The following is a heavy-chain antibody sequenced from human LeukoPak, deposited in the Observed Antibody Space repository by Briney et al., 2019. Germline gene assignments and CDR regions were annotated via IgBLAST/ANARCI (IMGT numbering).Heavy chain of an antibody. CDR3: ARLAVAGLYYFDY. CDR1: GFTVSSNY. Sequence: GGSLRLSCAASGFTVSSNYMSWVRQAPGKGLEGVSVIYSGGSTYYADSVKGRFTISRDNSKNTLYLQMNSLRAEDTAVYYCARLAVAGLYYFDYWGQGTLVTVSS. V-gene: IGHV3-53*01. CDR2: IYSGGST. D-gene: IGHD6-19*01. J-gene: IGHJ4*02.